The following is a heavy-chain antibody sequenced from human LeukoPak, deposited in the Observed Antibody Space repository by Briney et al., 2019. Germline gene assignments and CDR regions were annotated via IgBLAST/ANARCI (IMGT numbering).Heavy chain of an antibody. CDR3: TGGGWSTDAFDI. Sequence: GGSLRLSCAASGFTFSSYAMSWVRQAPGKGLEWVSGIRSSGDSTYYADSVKGRFTISRDNSKNTLYLQMNSLRPEDAAVYYCTGGGWSTDAFDIWGQGTMVTVSS. CDR2: IRSSGDST. D-gene: IGHD6-19*01. CDR1: GFTFSSYA. J-gene: IGHJ3*02. V-gene: IGHV3-23*01.